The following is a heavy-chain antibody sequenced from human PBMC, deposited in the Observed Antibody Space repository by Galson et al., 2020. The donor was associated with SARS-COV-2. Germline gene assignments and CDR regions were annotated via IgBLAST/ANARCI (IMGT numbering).Heavy chain of an antibody. CDR3: ARDRKGIVVVPAAYYYYYMDV. CDR1: GGTFSSYA. V-gene: IGHV1-69*13. Sequence: SVKVSCKASGGTFSSYAISWVRQAPGQGLEWMGGIIPIFGTANYAQKFQGRVTITADESTSTAYMELSSPRSEDTAVYYCARDRKGIVVVPAAYYYYYMDVWGKGTTVTVSS. J-gene: IGHJ6*03. D-gene: IGHD2-2*01. CDR2: IIPIFGTA.